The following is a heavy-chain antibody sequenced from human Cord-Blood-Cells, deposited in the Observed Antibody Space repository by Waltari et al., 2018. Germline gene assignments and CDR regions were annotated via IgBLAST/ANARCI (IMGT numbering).Heavy chain of an antibody. Sequence: QVQLQESGPGLVTPSQTLSLTCTVSGGSISSGSYYWSWIRQPAGKGLEWIGYIYTSGSTNYNPSLKSRVTISVDTSKNQFSLKLSSVTAADTAVYYCARIKDIVLMVYDYWGQGTLVTVSS. D-gene: IGHD2-8*01. V-gene: IGHV4-61*09. CDR3: ARIKDIVLMVYDY. CDR1: GGSISSGSYY. J-gene: IGHJ4*02. CDR2: IYTSGST.